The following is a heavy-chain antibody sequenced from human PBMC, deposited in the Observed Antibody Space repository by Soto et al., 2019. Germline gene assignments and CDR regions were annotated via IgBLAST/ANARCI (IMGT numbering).Heavy chain of an antibody. V-gene: IGHV1-46*01. CDR1: GYTFTSYY. D-gene: IGHD2-2*01. CDR3: ARAWYCSSTSCYRYYDSSGYRLDY. J-gene: IGHJ4*02. Sequence: GASVKVSCKASGYTFTSYYMHWVRQAPGQGLEWMGIINPSGGSTSYAQKFQGRVTITADKSTSTAYMELSSLRSEDTAVYYCARAWYCSSTSCYRYYDSSGYRLDYWGQGTLVTVSS. CDR2: INPSGGST.